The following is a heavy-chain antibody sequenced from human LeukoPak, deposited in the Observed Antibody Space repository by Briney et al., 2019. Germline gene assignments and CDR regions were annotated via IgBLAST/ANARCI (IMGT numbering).Heavy chain of an antibody. Sequence: SETLSLTCTVSGGSMTNYYWSWIRQPAGKGLEWIGRIFSSGNINYNPSLKSRVTISIDTSKHQFSLKLNSVTAADTAVYYCAKMGSGWYSGNYWGQGTLVTVSS. CDR2: IFSSGNI. CDR1: GGSMTNYY. J-gene: IGHJ4*02. V-gene: IGHV4-4*07. CDR3: AKMGSGWYSGNY. D-gene: IGHD6-19*01.